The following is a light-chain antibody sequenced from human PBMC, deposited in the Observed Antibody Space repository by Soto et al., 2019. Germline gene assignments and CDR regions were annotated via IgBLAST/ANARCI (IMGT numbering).Light chain of an antibody. J-gene: IGKJ4*01. CDR1: QSVNSD. V-gene: IGKV3-11*01. Sequence: VLTQSPATLSSSPGERVTFSCRASQSVNSDIIWYQQKPGQAPRLLIYDAYTRATGIPARFSGSGSGTDFTLTISSLEPEDSALYFCQQRSNWPLTFGGGTKVEI. CDR3: QQRSNWPLT. CDR2: DAY.